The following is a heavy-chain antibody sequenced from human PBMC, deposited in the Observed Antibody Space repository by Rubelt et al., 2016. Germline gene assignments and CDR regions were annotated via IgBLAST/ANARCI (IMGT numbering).Heavy chain of an antibody. D-gene: IGHD6-19*01. Sequence: QITLKESGPTLVKPTQTLTLTCTFSGFSLTTTGMGVGWIRQPPGKALEWLALIYSDDDKRTHPSLKSRLTNTKHTSKTQVVLTMTNMDPVDTATYYCANSRTHRYSSGNDYFDYWGQGTLVTVSS. CDR1: GFSLTTTGMG. V-gene: IGHV2-5*02. J-gene: IGHJ4*02. CDR3: ANSRTHRYSSGNDYFDY. CDR2: IYSDDDK.